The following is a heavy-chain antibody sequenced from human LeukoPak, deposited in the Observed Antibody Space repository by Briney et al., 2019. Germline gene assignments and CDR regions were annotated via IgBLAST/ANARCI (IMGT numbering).Heavy chain of an antibody. CDR3: AKIERGS. CDR1: GFTFSSYA. CDR2: ISYDGSNK. J-gene: IGHJ4*02. D-gene: IGHD1-1*01. Sequence: AGGSLRLSCAASGFTFSSYAMHWVRQAPGKGLEWVAVISYDGSNKYYADSVKGRFTISRDNSKNTLYLQMNSLRAEDTAVYYCAKIERGSWGQGTLVTVSS. V-gene: IGHV3-30-3*02.